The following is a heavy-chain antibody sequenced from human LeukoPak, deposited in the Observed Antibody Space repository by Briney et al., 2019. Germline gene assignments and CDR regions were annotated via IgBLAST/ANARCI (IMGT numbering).Heavy chain of an antibody. CDR2: TYYRSKWNN. CDR3: ARGRGELIDY. Sequence: SQTLSLTCVISGDSVSSNSAAWNWHRLSPSRGLEWLGRTYYRSKWNNDYAISVKTRIIIKPDTSKNQSSLQVNSVTPENSAVYYCARGRGELIDYWGHGTLVTVSP. J-gene: IGHJ4*01. D-gene: IGHD1-26*01. V-gene: IGHV6-1*01. CDR1: GDSVSSNSAA.